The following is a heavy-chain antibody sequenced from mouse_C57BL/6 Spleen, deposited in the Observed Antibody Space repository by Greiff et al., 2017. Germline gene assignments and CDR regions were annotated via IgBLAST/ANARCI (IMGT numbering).Heavy chain of an antibody. CDR3: ARRGVVARYFDV. J-gene: IGHJ1*03. D-gene: IGHD1-1*01. CDR1: GYTFTSYW. V-gene: IGHV1-50*01. CDR2: IDPSDSYT. Sequence: QVHVKQPGAELVKPGASVKLSCKASGYTFTSYWMQWVKQRPGQGLEWIGEIDPSDSYTNYNQKFKGKATLTVDTSSSTAYMQLSSLTSEDSAVYYCARRGVVARYFDVWGTGITVTVSS.